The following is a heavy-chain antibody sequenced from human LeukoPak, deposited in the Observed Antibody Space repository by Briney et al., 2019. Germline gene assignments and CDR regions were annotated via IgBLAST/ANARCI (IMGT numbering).Heavy chain of an antibody. V-gene: IGHV3-23*01. CDR3: ARKAASTSGYDY. Sequence: AGGSLRLSCAISGFTFNNYGMSWVRQAPGMGLEWVSAISDGGETTYYADSVKGRLTISRDYSKNTLYLQMNSVRAEDTAVYYCARKAASTSGYDYWGQGILVTVSS. D-gene: IGHD3-22*01. J-gene: IGHJ4*02. CDR1: GFTFNNYG. CDR2: ISDGGETT.